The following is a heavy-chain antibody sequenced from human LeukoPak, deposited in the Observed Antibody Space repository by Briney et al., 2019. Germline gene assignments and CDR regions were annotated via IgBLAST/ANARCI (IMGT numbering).Heavy chain of an antibody. CDR1: GYTFTGYY. V-gene: IGHV1-2*02. D-gene: IGHD5-24*01. J-gene: IGHJ4*02. CDR2: INPNSGGT. Sequence: ASVKVSCKASGYTFTGYYMHWVRQAPGQGLEWMGWINPNSGGTNYAQKFQGRVTMTRDTSISTAYMELSRLRSDDTAVYYCVRGLSWRWLQLFPPEFDYWGQGTLVTVSS. CDR3: VRGLSWRWLQLFPPEFDY.